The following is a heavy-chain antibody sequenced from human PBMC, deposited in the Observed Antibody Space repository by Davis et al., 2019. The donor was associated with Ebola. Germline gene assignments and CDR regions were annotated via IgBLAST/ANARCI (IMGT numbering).Heavy chain of an antibody. J-gene: IGHJ4*02. CDR1: GSTFSSHW. D-gene: IGHD6-19*01. V-gene: IGHV3-74*01. CDR2: INSDGSST. Sequence: PGGSLRLSCAASGSTFSSHWMDWVRQVPGKGLVFVSHINSDGSSTSYADSVKGRFTISRDNAKNTLFLQTDSLSAEDTAVYFCARAVPGKEDLDYWGQGAQVTVSS. CDR3: ARAVPGKEDLDY.